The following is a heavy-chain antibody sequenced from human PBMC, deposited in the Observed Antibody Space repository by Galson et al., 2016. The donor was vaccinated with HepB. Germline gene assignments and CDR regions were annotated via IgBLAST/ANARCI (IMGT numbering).Heavy chain of an antibody. CDR2: ISGSNSYI. V-gene: IGHV3-21*01. CDR3: ARGREFIAVRGSRWFDP. Sequence: SLRLSCAASGFTFSSYSMNWVRQAPGKGLEWVSSISGSNSYIYYADSVKGRFTISRDNAKNSLYLQMNSLRAEDTAVYYCARGREFIAVRGSRWFDPWGQGTLVTISS. D-gene: IGHD6-19*01. CDR1: GFTFSSYS. J-gene: IGHJ5*02.